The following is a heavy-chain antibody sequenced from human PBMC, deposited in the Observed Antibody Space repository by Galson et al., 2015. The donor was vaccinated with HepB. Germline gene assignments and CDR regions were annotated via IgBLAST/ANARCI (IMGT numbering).Heavy chain of an antibody. V-gene: IGHV3-30*18. CDR1: GFSLSSYG. Sequence: SLRLYCAAPGFSLSSYGVHWVRQAPGKGLEWVGVISHDGSESFYADSVRGRLIISRGNTVYLQMNSLRPVDTAVYYCVKDLGGGTIPGMTTVFEGSGPDYWGQGTLVAVSS. D-gene: IGHD2/OR15-2a*01. CDR3: VKDLGGGTIPGMTTVFEGSGPDY. J-gene: IGHJ4*02. CDR2: ISHDGSES.